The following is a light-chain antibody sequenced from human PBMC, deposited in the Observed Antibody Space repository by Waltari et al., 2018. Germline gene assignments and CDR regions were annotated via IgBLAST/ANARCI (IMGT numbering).Light chain of an antibody. CDR3: QQYDTYPLT. CDR1: QTIGIY. J-gene: IGKJ3*01. CDR2: KAS. V-gene: IGKV1-5*03. Sequence: DIQMTQSPSSLPASVGDRVTITCRASQTIGIYLNWYQQKPGEAPKFLIYKASTLESGVPARFSGSGSGTEFTLTISSLQPDDFATYYCQQYDTYPLTFGPGTKVEIK.